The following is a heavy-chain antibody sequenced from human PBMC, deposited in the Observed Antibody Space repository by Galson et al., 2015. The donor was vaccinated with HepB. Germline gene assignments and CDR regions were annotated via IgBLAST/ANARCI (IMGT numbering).Heavy chain of an antibody. CDR2: INPNTGGT. CDR1: GYTFTAYY. CDR3: ARRGGYFDF. J-gene: IGHJ2*01. Sequence: SVKVSCKASGYTFTAYYMHWVRQAPGQGLEWMGWINPNTGGTNYAQQFQGRVTLTTDTSINTAYMELGSLGSGDTAFYFCARRGGYFDFWGRGTLVTVSS. V-gene: IGHV1-2*02.